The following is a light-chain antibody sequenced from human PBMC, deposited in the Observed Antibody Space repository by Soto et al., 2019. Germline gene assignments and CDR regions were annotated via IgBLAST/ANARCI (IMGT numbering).Light chain of an antibody. CDR1: QNIRSS. Sequence: DIVLTQSPASLSASPGERVTLSCSASQNIRSSLAWYQQRPGQAPRLLIYDASTRATGIPPRFSGGGSGTEFTVTISSLQSEDFAIYYCQQYDIWPPYTFGQGTKVDIK. CDR3: QQYDIWPPYT. V-gene: IGKV3-15*01. J-gene: IGKJ2*01. CDR2: DAS.